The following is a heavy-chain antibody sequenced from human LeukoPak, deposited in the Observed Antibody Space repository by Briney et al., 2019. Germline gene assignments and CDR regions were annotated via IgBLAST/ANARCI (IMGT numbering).Heavy chain of an antibody. CDR1: GFTFSNAW. CDR3: ARSPGEVVNPEYAFDI. D-gene: IGHD3-10*01. J-gene: IGHJ3*02. CDR2: ISSNGGST. Sequence: PGGSLRLSCAASGFTFSNAWMSWVRQAPGKGLEYVSAISSNGGSTYYANSVKGRFTISRDNSKNTLYLQMGSLRAEDMAVYYCARSPGEVVNPEYAFDIWGQGTMVTVSS. V-gene: IGHV3-64*01.